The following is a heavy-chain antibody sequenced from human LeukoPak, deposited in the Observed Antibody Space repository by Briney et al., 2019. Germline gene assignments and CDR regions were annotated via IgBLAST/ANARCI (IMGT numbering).Heavy chain of an antibody. Sequence: GGSLRLSCAASGYTFSSYSMNWVRQAPGKGLEWVSSISSSSSYIYYADTVKGRFTISRDNAKNSLYLQMNSLRAEDTAVYYCARQQQTGGGDGFYIWGQETMVTVS. CDR1: GYTFSSYS. J-gene: IGHJ3*02. CDR2: ISSSSSYI. V-gene: IGHV3-21*01. CDR3: ARQQQTGGGDGFYI. D-gene: IGHD6-13*01.